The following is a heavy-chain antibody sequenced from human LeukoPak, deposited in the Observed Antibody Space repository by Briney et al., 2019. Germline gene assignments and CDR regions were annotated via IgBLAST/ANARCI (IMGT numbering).Heavy chain of an antibody. D-gene: IGHD3-9*01. CDR1: GYTFTSSG. J-gene: IGHJ4*02. V-gene: IGHV1-18*01. Sequence: VASVKVSCKASGYTFTSSGISWVRQAPGQGLEWMGWISAYSGNTNYAQKFQGRVTMTTDTSTSTAYMELRSLRSDDTAVYYCARYYDILTGHFDYWGQGTLVTVSS. CDR3: ARYYDILTGHFDY. CDR2: ISAYSGNT.